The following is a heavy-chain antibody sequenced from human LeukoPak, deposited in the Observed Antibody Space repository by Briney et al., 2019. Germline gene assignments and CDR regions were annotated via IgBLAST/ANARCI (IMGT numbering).Heavy chain of an antibody. Sequence: SVKVSCKASGGTFSSYAISWVRQAHGQGLEWMGGIIPIFGTANYAQKFQGRVTITTDESTSTAYMELSSLRSEDTAVYYCASSGSYGVWYFDYWGQGTLVTVSS. J-gene: IGHJ4*02. CDR2: IIPIFGTA. CDR1: GGTFSSYA. CDR3: ASSGSYGVWYFDY. D-gene: IGHD1-26*01. V-gene: IGHV1-69*05.